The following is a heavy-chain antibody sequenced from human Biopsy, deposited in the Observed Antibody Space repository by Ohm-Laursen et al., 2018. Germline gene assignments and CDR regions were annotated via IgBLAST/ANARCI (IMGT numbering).Heavy chain of an antibody. Sequence: TLSLTCTVSGGSIGGGEYYWNWIRQHPGKGLEWIGLISYSGTTLYNPSLESPLTISIDTSKNHFSLNLRSVTAADTAVYYCARGVPHYDGSGFPLAGYWYFDLWGRGTLVTVSS. V-gene: IGHV4-31*01. J-gene: IGHJ2*01. CDR3: ARGVPHYDGSGFPLAGYWYFDL. CDR1: GGSIGGGEYY. CDR2: ISYSGTT. D-gene: IGHD3-22*01.